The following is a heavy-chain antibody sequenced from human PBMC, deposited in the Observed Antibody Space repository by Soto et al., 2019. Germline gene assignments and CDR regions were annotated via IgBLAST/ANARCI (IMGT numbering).Heavy chain of an antibody. CDR2: IRGKRGNDGT. J-gene: IGHJ4*02. CDR1: GFAFSDSASGFAFSDSA. D-gene: IGHD5-18*01. V-gene: IGHV3-73*02. Sequence: EVQLVESGGGLVQPGGSLKLSCAASGFAFSDSASGFAFSDSAIHWVRQASGKGLEWIGRIRGKRGNDGTAYAASVKGRFTSCRDDSKPTSNEQMNSLKIEDTTVYYCTCRRDWTAMAPLDYWGQGTLVTVSS. CDR3: TCRRDWTAMAPLDY.